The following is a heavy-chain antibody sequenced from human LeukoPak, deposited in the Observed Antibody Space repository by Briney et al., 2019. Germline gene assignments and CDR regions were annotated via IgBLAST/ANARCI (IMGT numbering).Heavy chain of an antibody. CDR1: GFTFSSYS. CDR3: AREDGEGFDP. CDR2: ISSSSSKM. D-gene: IGHD4-17*01. Sequence: GGSLRLSCAASGFTFSSYSMNWVRQAPGKGLEWVSSISSSSSKMYYADSVKGRFTISRDNAKNSLYLQMNSLRAEDMAVYYCAREDGEGFDPWGQGTLVTVSS. J-gene: IGHJ5*02. V-gene: IGHV3-21*01.